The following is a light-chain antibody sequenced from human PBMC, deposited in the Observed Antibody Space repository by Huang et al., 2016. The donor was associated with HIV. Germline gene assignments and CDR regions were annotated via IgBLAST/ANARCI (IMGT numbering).Light chain of an antibody. CDR2: GSS. CDR1: RSVSTN. CDR3: HQYNNWLLS. Sequence: EIVMTQSPATLSVSPGQRVTLSCRANRSVSTNLAWYKQRHGQAPGLLIYGSSTRTPGIPARFSGSGSGTDFSLTISSLQSEDFALYYCHQYNNWLLSFGGGTRV. J-gene: IGKJ4*01. V-gene: IGKV3-15*01.